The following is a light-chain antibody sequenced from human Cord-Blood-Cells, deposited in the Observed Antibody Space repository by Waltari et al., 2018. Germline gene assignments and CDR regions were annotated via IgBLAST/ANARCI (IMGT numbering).Light chain of an antibody. CDR2: DVS. V-gene: IGLV2-11*01. CDR3: CSYAGSYTYV. CDR1: SRYVGGYNN. Sequence: QSALPQPPLVSGSPGQSVTTSCPGTSRYVGGYNNATCYQQHPGKAPKLMIYDVSKRPSGVPDRFSGSKSGNTASLTISGLQAEDEADYYCCSYAGSYTYVFGTGTKVTVL. J-gene: IGLJ1*01.